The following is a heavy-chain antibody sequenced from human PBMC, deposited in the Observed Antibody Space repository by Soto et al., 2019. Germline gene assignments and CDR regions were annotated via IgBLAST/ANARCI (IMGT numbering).Heavy chain of an antibody. Sequence: GESLKISCKGSGYSFTSYWIGWVRQMPGKDLEWMGIIYPGDSDTRYSPSFQEQVTISADKSISTAYLQWSSLKASDTAMYYCARHEGRSGYDLREYNWFDPRGQGTLVTVSS. J-gene: IGHJ5*02. D-gene: IGHD5-12*01. CDR1: GYSFTSYW. CDR2: IYPGDSDT. V-gene: IGHV5-51*01. CDR3: ARHEGRSGYDLREYNWFDP.